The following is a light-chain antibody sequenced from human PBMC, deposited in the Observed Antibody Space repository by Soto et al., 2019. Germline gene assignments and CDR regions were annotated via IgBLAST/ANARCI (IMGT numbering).Light chain of an antibody. CDR2: DAS. J-gene: IGKJ1*01. V-gene: IGKV1-5*01. Sequence: DIQMTQSPSTLSASVGDRVIITCRASQSISDYLAWYQQKPGKAPKLLIYDASSLESGVPSRFSGSGSGTEFTLTISSLQPDDFATYYCQQYNSYWTFGQGTKVDI. CDR3: QQYNSYWT. CDR1: QSISDY.